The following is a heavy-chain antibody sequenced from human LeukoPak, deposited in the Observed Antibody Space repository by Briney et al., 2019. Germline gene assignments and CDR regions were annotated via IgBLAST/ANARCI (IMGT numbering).Heavy chain of an antibody. CDR2: TYYRSKWYN. CDR3: ARDWLAEPTYHYGSGSLDY. CDR1: GDSVSSNSAA. J-gene: IGHJ4*02. V-gene: IGHV6-1*01. D-gene: IGHD3-10*01. Sequence: SQTLSLTCAISGDSVSSNSAAWNWIRQSPSRGLEWLGRTYYRSKWYNDYAVSVKSRITINPDTSKNQFSLQLNSVTPEDTAVYYCARDWLAEPTYHYGSGSLDYWGQGTLVTVSS.